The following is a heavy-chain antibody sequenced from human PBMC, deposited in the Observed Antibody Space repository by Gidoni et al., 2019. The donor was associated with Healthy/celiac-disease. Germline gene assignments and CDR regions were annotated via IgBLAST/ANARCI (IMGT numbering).Heavy chain of an antibody. CDR3: ARDERWDWYFDL. CDR2: IKQDGSEK. Sequence: EVQLVESGGGVVQPGGSLRLSCAASGVTFSSYWMSGVRQAPGKGLEGVANIKQDGSEKYYVDSVKGRFTISRDNAKNSLYLQMNSLRAEDTAVYYCARDERWDWYFDLWGRGTLVTVSS. V-gene: IGHV3-7*03. CDR1: GVTFSSYW. D-gene: IGHD4-17*01. J-gene: IGHJ2*01.